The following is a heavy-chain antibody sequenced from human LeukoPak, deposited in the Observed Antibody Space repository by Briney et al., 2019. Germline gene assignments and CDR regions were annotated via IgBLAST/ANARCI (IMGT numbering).Heavy chain of an antibody. Sequence: ASVKVSCKASGGTFSSYAISWVRQAPGQGLEWMGGIIPTFGTANYAQKFQGRVTITADESTSTAYMELSSLRSGDTAGYYRANGGSAYGFLGWDAFDIWGQGTMVTVSS. CDR1: GGTFSSYA. D-gene: IGHD3-3*01. CDR2: IIPTFGTA. J-gene: IGHJ3*02. CDR3: ANGGSAYGFLGWDAFDI. V-gene: IGHV1-69*01.